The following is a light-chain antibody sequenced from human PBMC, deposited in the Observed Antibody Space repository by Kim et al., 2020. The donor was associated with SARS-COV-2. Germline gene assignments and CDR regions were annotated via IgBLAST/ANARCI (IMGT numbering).Light chain of an antibody. V-gene: IGLV4-69*01. J-gene: IGLJ3*02. Sequence: QLVLTQSPSASAFLGASVKLTCTLSGGHSSYVIAWHQHQPGKGPRYLMNLNSAGSHIKGDGIPDRFSGSGSGAERYLTISGLQSEDEADYYCQTWDTGIRVFGGGTQLTVL. CDR3: QTWDTGIRV. CDR2: LNSAGSH. CDR1: GGHSSYV.